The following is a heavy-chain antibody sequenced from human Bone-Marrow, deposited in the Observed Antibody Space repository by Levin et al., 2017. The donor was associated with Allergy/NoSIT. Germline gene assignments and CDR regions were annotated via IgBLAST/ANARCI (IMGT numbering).Heavy chain of an antibody. D-gene: IGHD3-3*01. J-gene: IGHJ4*02. CDR1: GFSLTTSGVG. V-gene: IGHV2-5*02. Sequence: ESGPTLVKPTQTLTLTCNFSGFSLTTSGVGVGWIRQPPGKALEWLALIFWDDGKHYSPSLQSRLTITKDTSKNQVVLTMTNMDPVDTATYSCAQSPPDFWTRYYFDDRGQGTLVTVSS. CDR3: AQSPPDFWTRYYFDD. CDR2: IFWDDGK.